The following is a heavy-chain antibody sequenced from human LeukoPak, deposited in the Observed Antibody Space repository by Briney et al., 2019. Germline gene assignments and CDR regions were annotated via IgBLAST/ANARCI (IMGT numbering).Heavy chain of an antibody. J-gene: IGHJ4*02. D-gene: IGHD6-6*01. CDR3: AKLSIAARPGDY. V-gene: IGHV3-30*18. Sequence: GGSLRLSCAASGFTFSSYGMHWVRQAPGKGLEWVAVISYDGSNKYYADSVKGRFTISRDNSKNTLYLQMNSLRAEDTAVYYCAKLSIAARPGDYWGQGTLVTVPS. CDR1: GFTFSSYG. CDR2: ISYDGSNK.